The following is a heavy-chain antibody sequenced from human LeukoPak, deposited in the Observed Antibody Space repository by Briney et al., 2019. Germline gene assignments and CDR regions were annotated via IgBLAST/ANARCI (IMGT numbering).Heavy chain of an antibody. D-gene: IGHD5-12*01. CDR2: IYYSGST. J-gene: IGHJ4*02. V-gene: IGHV4-39*07. Sequence: SETLSLTCTVSGGSISSSSYYWGWIRQPPGKGLEWIGSIYYSGSTYYNPSLKSRVTISVDTSKNQFSLKLSSVTAADTAVYYCARTQLTGQWLRYPRGSLETLDYWGQGTLVTVSS. CDR1: GGSISSSSYY. CDR3: ARTQLTGQWLRYPRGSLETLDY.